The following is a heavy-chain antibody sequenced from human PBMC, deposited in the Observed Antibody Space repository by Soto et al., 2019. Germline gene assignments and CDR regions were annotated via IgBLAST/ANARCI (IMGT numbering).Heavy chain of an antibody. V-gene: IGHV3-30*18. D-gene: IGHD6-19*01. CDR3: AKDSRGSGWLAFDP. Sequence: QVQLVESGGGVVQPGRSLRLSCAASGFTFSSYGMHWVRQAPGKGLEWVAVISYDGSNKYYADSVKGRFTISRDNSKNTLYLQMNSLRAEDTAVYYCAKDSRGSGWLAFDPWGQGTLVTVSS. CDR1: GFTFSSYG. CDR2: ISYDGSNK. J-gene: IGHJ5*02.